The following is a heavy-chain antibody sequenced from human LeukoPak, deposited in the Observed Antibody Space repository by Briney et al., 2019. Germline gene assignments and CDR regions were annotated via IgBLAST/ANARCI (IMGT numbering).Heavy chain of an antibody. CDR1: GGSISSGGYY. D-gene: IGHD3-22*01. CDR2: IYYSGST. CDR3: ARVRLYYDSSGYPDY. Sequence: SQTLSLTCTVSGGSISSGGYYWSWIRQHPGKGLEWIGYIYYSGSTYYNPSLKSRVTISVDTSKNQFSLKLSSVTAADTAVYYCARVRLYYDSSGYPDYWGQGTPVTVSS. J-gene: IGHJ4*02. V-gene: IGHV4-31*03.